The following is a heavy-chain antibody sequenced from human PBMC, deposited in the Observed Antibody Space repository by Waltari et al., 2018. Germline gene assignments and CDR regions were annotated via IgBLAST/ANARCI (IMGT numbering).Heavy chain of an antibody. V-gene: IGHV4-39*07. CDR2: ISYSGGT. J-gene: IGHJ6*03. Sequence: QMQLQESGPGSVKPSETLSLTCAVSGDSISSSTYSWGWIRQSPGKGLEWIGSISYSGGTNYSSSLKSRVTLSLDNSKNQFSLKLSSVTAADTAVYYCASHWGHYSSSYWSYQYYMDVWGKGTTVTISS. CDR3: ASHWGHYSSSYWSYQYYMDV. D-gene: IGHD3-22*01. CDR1: GDSISSSTYS.